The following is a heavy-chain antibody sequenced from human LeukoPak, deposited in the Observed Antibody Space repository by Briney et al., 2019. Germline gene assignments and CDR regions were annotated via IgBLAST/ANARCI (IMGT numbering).Heavy chain of an antibody. D-gene: IGHD2-8*01. CDR1: GFRFSSYG. CDR3: ARVSTNDRRNAFDI. Sequence: GRSLRLSCTASGFRFSSYGIHWVRQTPGKGLEWVALVSYDGSNKDYADSVKGRFTISRDNSKNTVYLQINSLRADDMAVYYCARVSTNDRRNAFDIWGQGTMATVSS. V-gene: IGHV3-33*01. CDR2: VSYDGSNK. J-gene: IGHJ3*02.